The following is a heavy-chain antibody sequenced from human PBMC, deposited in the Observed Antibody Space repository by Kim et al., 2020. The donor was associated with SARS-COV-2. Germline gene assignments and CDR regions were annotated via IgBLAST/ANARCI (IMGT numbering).Heavy chain of an antibody. CDR1: GGSISSGGYY. D-gene: IGHD2-15*01. CDR3: ARGDLGYCSGGSCHYYYYYGMDV. J-gene: IGHJ6*02. V-gene: IGHV4-31*03. Sequence: SETLSLTCTVSGGSISSGGYYWSWIRQHPGKGLEWIGYIYYSGSTYYNPSLKSRVTISVDTSKNQFSLKLSSVTAADTAVYYCARGDLGYCSGGSCHYYYYYGMDVWGQGTTVTVSS. CDR2: IYYSGST.